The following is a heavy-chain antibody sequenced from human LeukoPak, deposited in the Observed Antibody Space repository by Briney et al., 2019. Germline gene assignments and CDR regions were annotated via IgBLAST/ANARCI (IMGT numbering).Heavy chain of an antibody. V-gene: IGHV3-53*01. CDR1: GFTVSSNY. CDR3: ARDPAMVGSPLSGAFDI. CDR2: IYSGGST. J-gene: IGHJ3*02. D-gene: IGHD5-18*01. Sequence: GGSLRLSCAASGFTVSSNYMSWVRQAPGKGLEWVSIIYSGGSTYYADSVKGRFTISRDNSKNTLYLQMNSLRAEDTAVYYCARDPAMVGSPLSGAFDIWGHGTMVTVSS.